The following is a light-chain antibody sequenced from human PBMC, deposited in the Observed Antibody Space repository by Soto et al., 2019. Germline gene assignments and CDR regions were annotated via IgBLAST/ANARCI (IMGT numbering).Light chain of an antibody. CDR1: IGSKT. CDR2: DDS. Sequence: SYELTQAPSVSVAPGQTARITCGDIGSKTVHWYQQKPGQAPVLVVYDDSDRPSGIPDRFSGSNSGNTATLTISTVEAGDEAAYFCQVFDGNTDDVIFGGGTKLTV. V-gene: IGLV3-21*02. CDR3: QVFDGNTDDVI. J-gene: IGLJ2*01.